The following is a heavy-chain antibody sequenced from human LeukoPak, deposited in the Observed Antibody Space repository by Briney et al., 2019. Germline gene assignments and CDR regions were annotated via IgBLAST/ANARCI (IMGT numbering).Heavy chain of an antibody. V-gene: IGHV3-30-3*01. CDR2: ISYDGSNK. CDR3: ARQVVNNCGGVCFFFDY. CDR1: GFTFSSYA. J-gene: IGHJ4*02. D-gene: IGHD2-21*02. Sequence: GGSLRLSCAASGFTFSSYAIHWVRQAPGKGLEWVAVISYDGSNKHYADSVKGRFTISRDNSKNTLYLQMNSLRPEDTAVYYCARQVVNNCGGVCFFFDYWGQGTLVTVSS.